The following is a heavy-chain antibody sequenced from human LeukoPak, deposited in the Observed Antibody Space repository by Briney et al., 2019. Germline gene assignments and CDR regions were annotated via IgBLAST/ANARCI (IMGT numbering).Heavy chain of an antibody. D-gene: IGHD5-24*01. J-gene: IGHJ4*02. V-gene: IGHV4-34*01. CDR1: GGSFSGYY. CDR3: ARHREMATIYFDY. Sequence: SETLSLTCAVYGGSFSGYYWSWIRQPPGKGLEWIGSIHNSGTTYYNPSPKSRVTISVDTSKNQFSLKLSSVTAADTASYYCARHREMATIYFDYWGQRTLVTVSS. CDR2: IHNSGTT.